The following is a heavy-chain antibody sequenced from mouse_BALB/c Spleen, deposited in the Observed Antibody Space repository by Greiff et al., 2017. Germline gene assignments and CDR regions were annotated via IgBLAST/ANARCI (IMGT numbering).Heavy chain of an antibody. CDR2: INPSSGYT. D-gene: IGHD2-1*01. V-gene: IGHV1-4*01. CDR3: ACGNYYYAMDY. J-gene: IGHJ4*01. CDR1: GYTFTSYT. Sequence: QVQLQQSGAELARPGASVKMSCKASGYTFTSYTMHWVKQRPGQGLEWIGYINPSSGYTNYNQKFKDKATLTADKSSSTAYMQLSSLTSEDSAVYYCACGNYYYAMDYWGQGTSVTVSS.